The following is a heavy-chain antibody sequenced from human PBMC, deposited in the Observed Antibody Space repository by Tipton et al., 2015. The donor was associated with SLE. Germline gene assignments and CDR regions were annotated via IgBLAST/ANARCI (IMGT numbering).Heavy chain of an antibody. CDR3: ARQGYLRELSGRFEF. CDR2: ISTYNGDT. D-gene: IGHD3-16*02. Sequence: TLSLTCTVSGGSISSSSYYWGWIRQPPGKGLEWIGSISTYNGDTRYSQKFQGKVTMTTDTSTTTVYLELRNLTSDDAAVYYCARQGYLRELSGRFEFWGQGTLVTVSS. CDR1: GGSISSSSYY. V-gene: IGHV4-39*01. J-gene: IGHJ4*02.